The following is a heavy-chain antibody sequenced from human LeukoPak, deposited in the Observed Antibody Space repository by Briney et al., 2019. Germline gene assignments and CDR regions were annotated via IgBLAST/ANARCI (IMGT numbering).Heavy chain of an antibody. CDR3: ARDLKLYDYVWGSYVGRAHFDY. J-gene: IGHJ4*02. D-gene: IGHD3-16*01. CDR1: GGSISYFY. Sequence: PSETLSLTCTVSGGSISYFYWSWIRQPPGKGLEWIGSIYHSGSTYYNPSLKSRVTISVDTSKNQFSLKLSSVTAADTAVYYCARDLKLYDYVWGSYVGRAHFDYWGQGTLVTVSS. V-gene: IGHV4-38-2*02. CDR2: IYHSGST.